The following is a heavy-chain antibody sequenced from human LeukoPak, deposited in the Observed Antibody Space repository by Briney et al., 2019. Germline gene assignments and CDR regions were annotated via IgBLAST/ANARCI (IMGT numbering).Heavy chain of an antibody. Sequence: GESLKISCKGSGYSFTSYWIGWVRQMPGKGLEWMGIIYPGDSDTRYSPSFQGQVTISADKSISTAYLQWSSLKASDTAMYYCARQRMAAAGLRNAFDIWGQGTMVTVSS. V-gene: IGHV5-51*01. D-gene: IGHD6-13*01. CDR3: ARQRMAAAGLRNAFDI. J-gene: IGHJ3*02. CDR2: IYPGDSDT. CDR1: GYSFTSYW.